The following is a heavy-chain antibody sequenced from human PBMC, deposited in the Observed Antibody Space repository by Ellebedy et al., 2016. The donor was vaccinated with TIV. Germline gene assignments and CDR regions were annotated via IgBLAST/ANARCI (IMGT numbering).Heavy chain of an antibody. CDR3: ARRYCSGGSCYSIDY. CDR2: IRSKSKGGTT. J-gene: IGHJ4*02. CDR1: GFTFSDHY. D-gene: IGHD2-15*01. Sequence: GESLKISCAASGFTFSDHYMDWVRQAPGKGLEWVGCIRSKSKGGTTEYAAFVKGRVTISRDDSKNSLYLQVNSLRTEDAALYYCARRYCSGGSCYSIDYWGQGTLVTVSS. V-gene: IGHV3-72*01.